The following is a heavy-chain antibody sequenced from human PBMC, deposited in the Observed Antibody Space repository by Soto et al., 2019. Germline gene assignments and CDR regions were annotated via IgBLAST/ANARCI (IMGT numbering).Heavy chain of an antibody. CDR2: IYYSGST. D-gene: IGHD2-2*01. CDR1: GGSISSGGYY. Sequence: SETLSLTCTVFGGSISSGGYYWSWIRQHPGKGLEWIGYIYYSGSTYYNPSLKSRVTISVDTSKNQFSLKLSSVTAADTAVYYCARGKGRVVPAACDYWGQGTLVTVPQ. CDR3: ARGKGRVVPAACDY. V-gene: IGHV4-31*03. J-gene: IGHJ4*02.